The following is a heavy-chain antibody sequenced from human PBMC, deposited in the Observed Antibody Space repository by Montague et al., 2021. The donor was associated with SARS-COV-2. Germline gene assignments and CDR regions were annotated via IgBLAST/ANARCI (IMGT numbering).Heavy chain of an antibody. CDR1: GFTFSNYA. Sequence: SLRLSCAASGFTFSNYAMSWVRQSPGKGLECVSTIGGSGGSTYYADSVYGRFTISRDNSDNTVHVQMNGLRAEDTAVYYCVKGWAGLGGVFDYWGQGTLVTVSS. D-gene: IGHD3-16*01. J-gene: IGHJ4*02. V-gene: IGHV3-23*01. CDR3: VKGWAGLGGVFDY. CDR2: IGGSGGST.